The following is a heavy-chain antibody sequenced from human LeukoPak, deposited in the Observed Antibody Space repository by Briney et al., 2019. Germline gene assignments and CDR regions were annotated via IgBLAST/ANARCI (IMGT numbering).Heavy chain of an antibody. Sequence: ASVKVSCKASGSTFTTYGISWVQQAPGQGLEWMGWISAYNGNTNYAQKLQGRVTMTTDTSMSTAYMELRSLRSDDTAVYYCAREVCSGGNCYGNNWGQGTLVTVSS. CDR2: ISAYNGNT. CDR3: AREVCSGGNCYGNN. CDR1: GSTFTTYG. J-gene: IGHJ4*02. V-gene: IGHV1-18*01. D-gene: IGHD2-15*01.